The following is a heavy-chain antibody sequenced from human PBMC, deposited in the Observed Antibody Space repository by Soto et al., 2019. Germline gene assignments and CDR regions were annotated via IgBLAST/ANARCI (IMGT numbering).Heavy chain of an antibody. V-gene: IGHV3-30*03. D-gene: IGHD3-22*01. Sequence: GSLRLSCAASGFTVSSYGMHWVRQAPGKGLEWVAVISYDGSNKYYADSVKGRFTISRDNSKNTLYLQMNSLRAEDTAVYYCALVSITMIVVVTDAFDIWGQGTMVTVSS. CDR1: GFTVSSYG. CDR2: ISYDGSNK. CDR3: ALVSITMIVVVTDAFDI. J-gene: IGHJ3*02.